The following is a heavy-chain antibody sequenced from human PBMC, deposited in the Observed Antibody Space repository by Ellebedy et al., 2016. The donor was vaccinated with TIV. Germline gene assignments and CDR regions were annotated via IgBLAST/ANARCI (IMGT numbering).Heavy chain of an antibody. V-gene: IGHV1-2*02. J-gene: IGHJ4*02. Sequence: ASVKVSXXASGYTFTGYYMHWVRQAPGQGLEWMGWINPNSGGTNYAQKFQGRVTMTRDTSISTAYMELSRLRSDDTAVYYCARAPGRTSPAAAGYWGQGTLVTVSS. CDR2: INPNSGGT. CDR1: GYTFTGYY. D-gene: IGHD2-2*01. CDR3: ARAPGRTSPAAAGY.